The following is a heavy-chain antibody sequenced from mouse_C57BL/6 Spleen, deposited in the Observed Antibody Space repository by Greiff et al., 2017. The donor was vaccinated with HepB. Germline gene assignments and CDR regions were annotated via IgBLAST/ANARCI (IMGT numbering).Heavy chain of an antibody. Sequence: QVQLQQPGAELVRPGTSVKLSCKASGYTFTSYWMHWVKQRPGQGLEWIGVIDPSDSYTNYNQKFKGKATLTVDTSSSTAYMQLSSLTSEDSAVYYCACIYYDYDGAMDDWGQGTSVTVSS. J-gene: IGHJ4*01. CDR2: IDPSDSYT. CDR3: ACIYYDYDGAMDD. CDR1: GYTFTSYW. D-gene: IGHD2-4*01. V-gene: IGHV1-59*01.